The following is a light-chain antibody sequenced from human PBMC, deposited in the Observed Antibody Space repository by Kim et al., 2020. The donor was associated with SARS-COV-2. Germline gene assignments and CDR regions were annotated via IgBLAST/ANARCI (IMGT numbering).Light chain of an antibody. CDR2: DNN. Sequence: GQKVTISCSGSSSNIGNDYVSWYQQLPGTAPKLLIYDNNKRPSGIPDRFSGSKSGTSATLGITGLQTGDEADYYCGTWDISLSVVLIGGGTQLTVL. J-gene: IGLJ2*01. V-gene: IGLV1-51*01. CDR3: GTWDISLSVVL. CDR1: SSNIGNDY.